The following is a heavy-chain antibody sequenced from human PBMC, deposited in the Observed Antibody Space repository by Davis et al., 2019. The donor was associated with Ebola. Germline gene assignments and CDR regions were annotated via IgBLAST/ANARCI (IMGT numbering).Heavy chain of an antibody. Sequence: SETLSLTCTVSGGSISSGGYYWSWIRQHPGKGLEWIGYIYYSGSTNYNPSLKSRVTISVDTSKNPFSLKLSSVTAADMAVYYCARLVGAHDYWGQGTLVTVSS. CDR2: IYYSGST. CDR1: GGSISSGGYY. D-gene: IGHD1-26*01. CDR3: ARLVGAHDY. V-gene: IGHV4-61*08. J-gene: IGHJ4*02.